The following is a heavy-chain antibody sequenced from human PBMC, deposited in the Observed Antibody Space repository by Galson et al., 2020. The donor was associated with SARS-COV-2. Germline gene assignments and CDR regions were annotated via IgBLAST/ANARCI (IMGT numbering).Heavy chain of an antibody. CDR1: GFTFSSYW. CDR3: ARDARWNKTIFGGVIMSHYYGMDV. CDR2: IKQDGSEK. V-gene: IGHV3-7*01. D-gene: IGHD3-3*01. Sequence: GESLKISCAASGFTFSSYWMSWVRQAPGKGLEWVANIKQDGSEKYYVDSVKGRFTISRDNAKNSLYLQMNSLRAEDTAVYYCARDARWNKTIFGGVIMSHYYGMDVWGQGTTVTVSS. J-gene: IGHJ6*02.